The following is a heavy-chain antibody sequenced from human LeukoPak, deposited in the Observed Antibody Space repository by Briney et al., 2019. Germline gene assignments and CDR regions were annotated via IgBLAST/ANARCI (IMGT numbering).Heavy chain of an antibody. CDR2: ISWNSGSI. J-gene: IGHJ6*03. Sequence: PGGSLRLSCAASGFTFDDYAMHWVRQAPGEGLEWVSGISWNSGSIGYADSVKGRFTISRDNAKNSLYLQMNSLRAEDMALYYCARDISSSYYYYMDVWGKGTTVTVSS. V-gene: IGHV3-9*03. D-gene: IGHD6-6*01. CDR1: GFTFDDYA. CDR3: ARDISSSYYYYMDV.